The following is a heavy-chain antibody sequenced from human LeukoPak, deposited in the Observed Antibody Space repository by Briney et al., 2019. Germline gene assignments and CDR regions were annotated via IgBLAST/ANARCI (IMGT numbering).Heavy chain of an antibody. CDR3: ARYSNYARSLDY. CDR1: GGSFSGYY. CDR2: INHSGST. J-gene: IGHJ4*02. D-gene: IGHD4-11*01. V-gene: IGHV4-34*01. Sequence: SETPSLTCAVYGGSFSGYYWSWIRQPPGKGLEWIGEINHSGSTNYNPSLKSRVTISVDTSKNQFSLKLSSVTAADTAVYYCARYSNYARSLDYWGQGTLVTVSS.